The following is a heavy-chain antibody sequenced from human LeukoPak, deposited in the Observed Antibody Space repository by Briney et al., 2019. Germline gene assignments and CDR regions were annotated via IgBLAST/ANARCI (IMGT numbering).Heavy chain of an antibody. V-gene: IGHV3-9*01. Sequence: PGGSLRLSCAASGFTFDDYSMHWVRQAPGQGLEWVSGIRRNSGSIGYADSVKGRFTVSRDNAKHSMYLQMNSVRAEDTALNDRAKDIHGSGSYLGYWGQGALGTVSS. CDR1: GFTFDDYS. D-gene: IGHD3-10*01. J-gene: IGHJ4*02. CDR3: AKDIHGSGSYLGY. CDR2: IRRNSGSI.